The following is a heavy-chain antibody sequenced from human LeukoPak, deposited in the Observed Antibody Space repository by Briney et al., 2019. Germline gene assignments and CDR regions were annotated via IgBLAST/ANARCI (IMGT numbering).Heavy chain of an antibody. D-gene: IGHD1-7*01. CDR2: INDSGTI. Sequence: SETLSLTCAVYGGSFSNYYWSWIRQSPGKGLEWIGEINDSGTINYNPSLMSRVTISVDKSKNQFPLKLSSVTAADTAVYYCARRWNYGRNYYIDVWGKGATVSVSS. J-gene: IGHJ6*03. CDR3: ARRWNYGRNYYIDV. CDR1: GGSFSNYY. V-gene: IGHV4-34*01.